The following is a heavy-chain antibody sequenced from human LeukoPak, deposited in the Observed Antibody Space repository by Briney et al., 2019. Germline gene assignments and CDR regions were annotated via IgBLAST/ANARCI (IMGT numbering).Heavy chain of an antibody. D-gene: IGHD3-22*01. CDR2: MNPNSGNT. J-gene: IGHJ5*02. V-gene: IGHV1-8*01. Sequence: ASVKVSCKASGYTFTSYDINWVRQATGQGLEWIGWMNPNSGNTGYAQKFQGSVTMTRNTSISTAYMELSSLRSEDTAVYYCARGRGYYDSSGYFRFDPWGQGTLVTVSS. CDR1: GYTFTSYD. CDR3: ARGRGYYDSSGYFRFDP.